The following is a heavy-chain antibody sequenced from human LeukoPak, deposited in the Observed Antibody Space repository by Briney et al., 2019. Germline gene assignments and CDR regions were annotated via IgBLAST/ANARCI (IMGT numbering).Heavy chain of an antibody. Sequence: SGPTLLKPTQTLTLTCTFSGFSLRTSGVGVGWIRQPPGKALEWLALIYWDDTKRYSPSLKSRLTITKDTSRNHVVLTMTNMDPVDTATYYCAHRPEAEYSSSIASFDYWGQGTLVTVSS. CDR3: AHRPEAEYSSSIASFDY. CDR1: GFSLRTSGVG. V-gene: IGHV2-5*02. CDR2: IYWDDTK. D-gene: IGHD6-6*01. J-gene: IGHJ4*02.